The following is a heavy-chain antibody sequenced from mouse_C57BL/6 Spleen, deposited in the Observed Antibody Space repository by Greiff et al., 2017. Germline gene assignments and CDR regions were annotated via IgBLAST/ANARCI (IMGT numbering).Heavy chain of an antibody. CDR2: IDPSDSET. Sequence: VKLQQSGAELVRPGSSVKLSCKASGYTFTSYWMHWVKQRPIQGLEWIGNIDPSDSETHYNQKFKDKATLTVDKSSSTAYMQLSSLTSEDSAVYYCARGNYSNSYFDYWGQGTTLTVSS. CDR1: GYTFTSYW. J-gene: IGHJ2*01. D-gene: IGHD2-5*01. CDR3: ARGNYSNSYFDY. V-gene: IGHV1-52*01.